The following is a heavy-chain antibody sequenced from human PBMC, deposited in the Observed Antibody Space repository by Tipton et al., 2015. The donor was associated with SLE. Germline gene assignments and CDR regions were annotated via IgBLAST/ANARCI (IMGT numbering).Heavy chain of an antibody. CDR2: IYYSGST. CDR3: ARSVTLRWPLDY. CDR1: GGSISSSSYY. Sequence: TLSLTCTVSGGSISSSSYYWGWIRQPPGKGLEWIGSIYYSGSTYYNPSLKSRVTISVDTSKNQFSLKLSSVTAADTAGYYCARSVTLRWPLDYWGQGTLVTVSS. J-gene: IGHJ4*02. D-gene: IGHD4-23*01. V-gene: IGHV4-39*07.